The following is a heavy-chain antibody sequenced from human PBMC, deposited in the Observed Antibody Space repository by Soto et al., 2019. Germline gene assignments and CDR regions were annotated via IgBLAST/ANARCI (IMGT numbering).Heavy chain of an antibody. CDR2: ISYDGSNT. V-gene: IGHV3-30-3*01. J-gene: IGHJ6*02. CDR1: GFTFSSYA. CDR3: ASDQSYSSSWYSAYYYYYGMDV. Sequence: QVQLVESGGGVVQPGRSLRLSCAASGFTFSSYAMHWVRQAPGKGLEWVAVISYDGSNTYYADSVKGRFTISRDNSKNTLYLQMNRIRAEDTAVYYCASDQSYSSSWYSAYYYYYGMDVWGQGTTVTVSS. D-gene: IGHD6-13*01.